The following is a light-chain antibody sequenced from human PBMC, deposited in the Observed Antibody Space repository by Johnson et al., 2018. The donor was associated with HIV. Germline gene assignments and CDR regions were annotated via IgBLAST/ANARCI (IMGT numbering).Light chain of an antibody. J-gene: IGLJ1*01. Sequence: QSVLTQPPSVSAAPGQKVTISCSGSSSNIGNNYVSWYQQLPGTAPKLLIYENNKRPSGIPDRFSGSKSGTSATLGVPGLKTGDEADYFCGTWDSSLSAHYVFGTGTKVTVL. CDR1: SSNIGNNY. CDR3: GTWDSSLSAHYV. CDR2: ENN. V-gene: IGLV1-51*02.